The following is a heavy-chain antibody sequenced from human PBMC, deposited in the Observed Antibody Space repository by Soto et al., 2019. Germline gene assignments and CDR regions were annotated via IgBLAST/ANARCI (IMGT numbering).Heavy chain of an antibody. Sequence: WVRQATGKGLEWVSDIGSSSSTIYYADSVKGRFTISRDNAKNSLYLQMNSLRAEDTAVYYCATGLDFDYWGQGTLVTGSS. CDR2: IGSSSSTI. J-gene: IGHJ4*02. D-gene: IGHD1-1*01. V-gene: IGHV3-48*01. CDR3: ATGLDFDY.